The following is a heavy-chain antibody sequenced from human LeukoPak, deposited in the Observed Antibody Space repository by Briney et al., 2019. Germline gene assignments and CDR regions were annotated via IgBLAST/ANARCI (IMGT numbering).Heavy chain of an antibody. CDR1: GFPFLRNW. J-gene: IGHJ4*02. V-gene: IGHV3-7*01. CDR3: ARAPYSSGWYGFDH. Sequence: LGGSLRLSCAASGFPFLRNWLSWGRQAPGKGLEWVANINQEGSEKYYADSVKGRFTISRDNAKNSLYLQMNSLRAEDTAVYYRARAPYSSGWYGFDHWGQGTLVTVSS. D-gene: IGHD6-19*01. CDR2: INQEGSEK.